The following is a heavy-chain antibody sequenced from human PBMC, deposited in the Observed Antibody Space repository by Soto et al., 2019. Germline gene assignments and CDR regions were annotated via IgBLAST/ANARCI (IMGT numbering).Heavy chain of an antibody. Sequence: ASVKASCKASGGTFRNHVFNWVRQAPGQGLEWMGGIIPIIGTPNYAQKFQGRVTITADAYTNTVYLDVSSLRSQDTAVYYCARDLEFRDGNISHLDYWGQGTLVTVSS. CDR2: IIPIIGTP. V-gene: IGHV1-69*13. J-gene: IGHJ4*02. D-gene: IGHD3-10*01. CDR3: ARDLEFRDGNISHLDY. CDR1: GGTFRNHV.